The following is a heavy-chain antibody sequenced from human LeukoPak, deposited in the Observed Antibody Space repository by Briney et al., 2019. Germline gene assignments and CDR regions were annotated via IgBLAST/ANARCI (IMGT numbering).Heavy chain of an antibody. CDR3: AREHCSGGSCYSEFDY. CDR2: IIPIFGTA. J-gene: IGHJ4*02. CDR1: GGTFSSYA. V-gene: IGHV1-69*13. D-gene: IGHD2-15*01. Sequence: VASVKVSCTATGGTFSSYAISWVRQAPGRGLEWMGGIIPIFGTANYAQKFQGRVTITADESTSTAYMELSSLRSEDTAVYYCAREHCSGGSCYSEFDYWGQGTLVTVSS.